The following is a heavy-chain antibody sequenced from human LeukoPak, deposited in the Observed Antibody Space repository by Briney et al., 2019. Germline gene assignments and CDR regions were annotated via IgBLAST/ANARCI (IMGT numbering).Heavy chain of an antibody. CDR1: GYTFTSYA. V-gene: IGHV1-3*01. Sequence: AASVKVSCKASGYTFTSYAMHWVRQAPGQRLEWMGWINAGNGNTKYSHKFHGRVTITRDTSASTAYMDLSGLRCEETAVYYCASRHSSGWGFDFWGQGTLVTVSS. D-gene: IGHD6-19*01. J-gene: IGHJ4*02. CDR2: INAGNGNT. CDR3: ASRHSSGWGFDF.